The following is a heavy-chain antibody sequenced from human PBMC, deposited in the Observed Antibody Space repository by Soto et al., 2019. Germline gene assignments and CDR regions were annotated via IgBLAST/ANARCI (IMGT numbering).Heavy chain of an antibody. CDR3: ARTYYDFWSGPRGWFDP. CDR1: GCSISSSSYY. CDR2: IYYSGST. Sequence: PXETLSLTCTVAGCSISSSSYYWGWIRQPRGKGLEWIGIIYYSGSTYYNPSLKSRVTISVDTSKNQFSLKLSSVTAADTAVYYCARTYYDFWSGPRGWFDPWGQGTLVTVSS. V-gene: IGHV4-39*01. D-gene: IGHD3-3*01. J-gene: IGHJ5*02.